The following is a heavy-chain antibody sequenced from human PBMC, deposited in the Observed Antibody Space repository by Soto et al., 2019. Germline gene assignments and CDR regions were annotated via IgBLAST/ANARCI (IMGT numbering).Heavy chain of an antibody. CDR3: ARVALGVCVRGYCPSLPIDL. V-gene: IGHV1-18*01. Sequence: QVQLVQSGSEVKRPGASVRVSCKTSGYTFTNYGITWVRQAPRQGLEWMGWTSAYDGQTVYAQHLQDRVTLTTDTSTNTGYLDLRGLKSDDTAVYFCARVALGVCVRGYCPSLPIDLWGQGTLVTVSS. J-gene: IGHJ5*02. CDR1: GYTFTNYG. D-gene: IGHD3-10*01. CDR2: TSAYDGQT.